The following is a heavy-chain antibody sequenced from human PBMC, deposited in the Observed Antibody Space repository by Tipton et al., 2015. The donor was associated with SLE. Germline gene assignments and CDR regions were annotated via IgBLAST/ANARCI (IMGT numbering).Heavy chain of an antibody. CDR3: ARDQNDYVWGSYRFFDY. V-gene: IGHV3-21*01. CDR1: GFTFSSYS. Sequence: SLRLSCAASGFTFSSYSMNWVRQAPGKGLEWVSSISSSSSYIYYADSVKGRFTISRDNAKNSLYLQMNSLRAEDTAVYYCARDQNDYVWGSYRFFDYWGQGTLVTVSS. D-gene: IGHD3-16*02. J-gene: IGHJ4*02. CDR2: ISSSSSYI.